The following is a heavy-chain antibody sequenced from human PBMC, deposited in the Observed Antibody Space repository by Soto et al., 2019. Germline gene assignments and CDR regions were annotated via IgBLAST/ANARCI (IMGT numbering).Heavy chain of an antibody. J-gene: IGHJ4*02. Sequence: QITLKESGPTLVKPTQTLTLTCTFSGFSLTTDRVGVGWIRQPPGEALEWLAVIYWDDSKTYRPSLESRLTLTKDTSKNQVAITMTHTDSLDTATYYCAHAYGGRSLYCGQGTLVTVSS. CDR3: AHAYGGRSLY. D-gene: IGHD1-26*01. CDR1: GFSLTTDRVG. CDR2: IYWDDSK. V-gene: IGHV2-5*02.